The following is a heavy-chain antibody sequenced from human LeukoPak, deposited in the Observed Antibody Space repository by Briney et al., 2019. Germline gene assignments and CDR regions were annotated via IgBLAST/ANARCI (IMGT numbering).Heavy chain of an antibody. V-gene: IGHV1-2*02. CDR1: GYTFTGYY. J-gene: IGHJ4*02. CDR3: VRGRITMVRGISPGDY. D-gene: IGHD3-10*01. Sequence: GASVKVSCKASGYTFTGYYMHWVRQAPGQGLEWMGWINPNSGGTNYAQKFQGRVTMTRDTSISTAYMELSRLRSDDTAVYYCVRGRITMVRGISPGDYWGQGTLVTVSS. CDR2: INPNSGGT.